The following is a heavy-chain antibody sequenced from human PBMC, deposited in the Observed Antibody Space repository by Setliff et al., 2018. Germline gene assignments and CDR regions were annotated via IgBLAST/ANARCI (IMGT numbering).Heavy chain of an antibody. CDR3: GRGFSRIEGWGNWFDP. CDR2: IYDSGSS. D-gene: IGHD2-15*01. J-gene: IGHJ5*02. V-gene: IGHV4-39*01. Sequence: SETLSLTCTVSVGSVSNSGFFWGWLRQAPGKGLEWIGNIYDSGSSNYNASLKSRLIITRDTSKNQISLKLTSVTAADTAVYYCGRGFSRIEGWGNWFDPWGQGILVTVSS. CDR1: VGSVSNSGFF.